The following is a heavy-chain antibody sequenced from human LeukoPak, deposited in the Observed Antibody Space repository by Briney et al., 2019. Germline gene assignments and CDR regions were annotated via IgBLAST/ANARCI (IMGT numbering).Heavy chain of an antibody. CDR3: TTDLGR. CDR1: GFTFNTAW. CDR2: IKSKRDGGTT. J-gene: IGHJ1*01. V-gene: IGHV3-15*01. Sequence: GGSLRLSCAASGFTFNTAWMAWVRQAPGKGLEWVGRIKSKRDGGTTYYGASVKGRFTLSRDDSKVTLFLQMNSLKIDDTALYYCTTDLGRWGQSTLVTVSS.